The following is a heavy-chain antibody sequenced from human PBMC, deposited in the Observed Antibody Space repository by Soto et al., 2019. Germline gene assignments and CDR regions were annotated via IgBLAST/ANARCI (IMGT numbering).Heavy chain of an antibody. CDR2: IYPSDSDT. V-gene: IGHV5-51*01. CDR1: GYTFTIYW. J-gene: IGHJ4*02. Sequence: GESLKISCQVSGYTFTIYWIGWVRQMPGKGLEWMGIIYPSDSDTRYSPSFQGQVTISADQTINTAYLQWDSLKASDTAIYYCARPANTVADHFDLWGQGTPVTVSS. D-gene: IGHD4-17*01. CDR3: ARPANTVADHFDL.